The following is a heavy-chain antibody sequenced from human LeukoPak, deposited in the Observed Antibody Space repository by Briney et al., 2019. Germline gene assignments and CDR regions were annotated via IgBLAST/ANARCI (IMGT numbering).Heavy chain of an antibody. CDR3: AKVAEQWLDKSYYYYYYMDV. Sequence: PGGSLRLSCAASGFPFSGYWMDWVRQAPGKGMEWVANIKQDGNEKYYADSVKGRFTISRDNSKNTLYLQMNSLRAEDTAVYYCAKVAEQWLDKSYYYYYYMDVWGKGTTVTVSS. J-gene: IGHJ6*03. V-gene: IGHV3-7*01. CDR1: GFPFSGYW. D-gene: IGHD6-19*01. CDR2: IKQDGNEK.